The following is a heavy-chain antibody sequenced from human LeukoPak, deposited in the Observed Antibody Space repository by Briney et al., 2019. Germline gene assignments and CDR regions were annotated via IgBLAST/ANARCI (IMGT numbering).Heavy chain of an antibody. V-gene: IGHV3-23*01. CDR2: ISASGGST. Sequence: GGSLRLSCAASGFTFSTFVMSWVRQAPGKGPEWVSGISASGGSTYYADSVKGRFTISRDNSKNTLYLQMNSLRAEDTAVYYCAKAPGHYYDSSGYYDYWGQGTLVTVSS. D-gene: IGHD3-22*01. J-gene: IGHJ4*02. CDR3: AKAPGHYYDSSGYYDY. CDR1: GFTFSTFV.